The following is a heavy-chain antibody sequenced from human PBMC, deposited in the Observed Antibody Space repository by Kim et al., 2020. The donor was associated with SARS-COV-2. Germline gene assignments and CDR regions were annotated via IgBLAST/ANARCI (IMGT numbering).Heavy chain of an antibody. CDR1: GYTFTSYG. CDR3: ARDVVVYYDSSGYVDY. J-gene: IGHJ4*02. V-gene: IGHV1-18*01. D-gene: IGHD3-22*01. CDR2: ISAYNGNT. Sequence: ASVKVSCKASGYTFTSYGISWVRQAPGQGLEWMGWISAYNGNTNYAQKLQGRVTMTTDTSTSTAYMELRSLRSDDTAVYYCARDVVVYYDSSGYVDYWGQGTLVTVSS.